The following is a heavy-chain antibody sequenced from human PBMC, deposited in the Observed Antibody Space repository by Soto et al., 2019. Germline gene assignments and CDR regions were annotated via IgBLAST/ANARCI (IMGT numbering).Heavy chain of an antibody. D-gene: IGHD3-3*01. CDR1: GFSFSNYN. CDR3: ARDFGHGYYLDY. CDR2: ITDSSATV. V-gene: IGHV3-48*02. J-gene: IGHJ4*02. Sequence: PGGSLRLSCVASGFSFSNYNMNWVRQAPGKGLEWVSYITDSSATVHYADPVRGRFTISRDNAESSLYLQMNSLRDEETAVYFGARDFGHGYYLDYWGRGTLVTVSS.